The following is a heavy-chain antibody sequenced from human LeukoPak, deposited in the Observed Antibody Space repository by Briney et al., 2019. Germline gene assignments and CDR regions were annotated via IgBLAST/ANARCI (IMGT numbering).Heavy chain of an antibody. D-gene: IGHD6-6*01. J-gene: IGHJ4*02. CDR3: ARDGVRGSSPPFDY. V-gene: IGHV3-11*01. CDR2: ISSSGSTV. CDR1: GFTFSDYY. Sequence: PGGSLRLSCAVSGFTFSDYYMSWNRQAPGKGLEWLSYISSSGSTVYYADSVKGRFTISRDNAKNSLYLQMSSLRAEDTAVYYCARDGVRGSSPPFDYWGQGTLVTVSS.